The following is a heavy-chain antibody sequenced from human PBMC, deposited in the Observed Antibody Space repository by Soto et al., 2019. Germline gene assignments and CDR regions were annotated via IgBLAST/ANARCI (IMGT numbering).Heavy chain of an antibody. CDR2: IYYSGST. Sequence: QLQLQESGPGLVKPSETLSLTSTVSGGSISSSSYYWGWIRQPPGKGLEWIGSIYYSGSTYYNPSLKGRVTISVDTSKNQFSLKLSSVTAADTAVYYCARRGGFGGYDFWSGYPDYYGMDVWGQGTTVTVSS. V-gene: IGHV4-39*01. J-gene: IGHJ6*02. CDR3: ARRGGFGGYDFWSGYPDYYGMDV. D-gene: IGHD3-3*01. CDR1: GGSISSSSYY.